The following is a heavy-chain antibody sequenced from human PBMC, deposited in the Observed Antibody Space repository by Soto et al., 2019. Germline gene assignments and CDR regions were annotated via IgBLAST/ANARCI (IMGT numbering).Heavy chain of an antibody. Sequence: ASVKVSCKASGDTFTSYYMHWVRQAPGQGLEWMGIINPSGGSTSYAQKFQGRVTMTRDTSTSTVYMELSSLRSEDTAVYYCARDQGTGGSRPEFDYWGQGTLVTVSS. CDR3: ARDQGTGGSRPEFDY. J-gene: IGHJ4*02. CDR1: GDTFTSYY. CDR2: INPSGGST. D-gene: IGHD7-27*01. V-gene: IGHV1-46*01.